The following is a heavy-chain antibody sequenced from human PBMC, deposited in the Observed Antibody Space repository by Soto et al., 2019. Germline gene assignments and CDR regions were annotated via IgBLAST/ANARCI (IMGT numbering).Heavy chain of an antibody. V-gene: IGHV4-39*01. Sequence: QLQLQESGPGLVKPSETLSLTCTVSGGSISSSSYYWGWIRQPPGKGLEWIGSIYYSGSTYYNPSPKSAYTISVDTSKNHSSLKLSYVTAADTAVYYCARHAGSCGWYYYSDYWGQETLVTVS. D-gene: IGHD6-19*01. CDR3: ARHAGSCGWYYYSDY. CDR1: GGSISSSSYY. CDR2: IYYSGST. J-gene: IGHJ4*02.